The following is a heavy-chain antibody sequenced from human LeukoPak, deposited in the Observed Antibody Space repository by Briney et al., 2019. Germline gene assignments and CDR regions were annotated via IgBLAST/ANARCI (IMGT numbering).Heavy chain of an antibody. Sequence: GESLKISCKGSGYSFTSYLIGWVRQMPGKGLEWMGIIYPGDSDTRYSPSFQGQVTISADKSISTAYLQWSSLKASDTAMYYCARLQYYDILTGYYRPYYYYGMDVWGQGTTVTVSS. CDR1: GYSFTSYL. J-gene: IGHJ6*02. CDR3: ARLQYYDILTGYYRPYYYYGMDV. CDR2: IYPGDSDT. D-gene: IGHD3-9*01. V-gene: IGHV5-51*01.